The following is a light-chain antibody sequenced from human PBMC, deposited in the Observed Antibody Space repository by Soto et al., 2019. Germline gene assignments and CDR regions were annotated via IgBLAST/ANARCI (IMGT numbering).Light chain of an antibody. Sequence: EIGMTQSPATLSVYTGERVTLSCRGSQSISSNLAWYQQKPGQAPRLLIYEASTRATGIPARFSGSGSGTEFTLTISSLQSEDFAVHYCQQYNDWPWTFGQGTKLDIK. CDR3: QQYNDWPWT. V-gene: IGKV3D-15*01. J-gene: IGKJ1*01. CDR2: EAS. CDR1: QSISSN.